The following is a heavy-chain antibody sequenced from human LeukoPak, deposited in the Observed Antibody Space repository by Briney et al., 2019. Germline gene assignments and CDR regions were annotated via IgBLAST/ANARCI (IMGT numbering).Heavy chain of an antibody. Sequence: GGSLRLSCAASGFTFSRYWMSWVRQAPGKGLEWVANIKQDGSEKYYVDSVKGRFTISRDNAKNSLYLQMNSLRAEDTAVYYCARGSHYYDSSGYYAAGYWGQGTLVTVSS. CDR1: GFTFSRYW. CDR2: IKQDGSEK. J-gene: IGHJ4*02. D-gene: IGHD3-22*01. V-gene: IGHV3-7*04. CDR3: ARGSHYYDSSGYYAAGY.